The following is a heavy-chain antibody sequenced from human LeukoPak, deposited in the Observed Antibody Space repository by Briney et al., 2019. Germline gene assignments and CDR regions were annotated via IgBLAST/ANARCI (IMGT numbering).Heavy chain of an antibody. CDR3: AKDLSKTDYDFWSQGDAFDI. CDR2: ISGSGGST. D-gene: IGHD3-3*01. CDR1: GFTFSSYS. J-gene: IGHJ3*02. Sequence: GGSLRLSCAASGFTFSSYSMNWVRQAPGKGLEWVSAISGSGGSTYYADSVKGRFTISRDNSKNTLYLQMNSLRAEDTAVYYCAKDLSKTDYDFWSQGDAFDIWGQGTMVTVSS. V-gene: IGHV3-23*01.